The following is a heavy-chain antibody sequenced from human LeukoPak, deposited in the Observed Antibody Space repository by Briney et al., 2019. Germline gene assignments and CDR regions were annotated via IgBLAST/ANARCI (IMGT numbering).Heavy chain of an antibody. CDR3: ARLLGSNTNYFDY. V-gene: IGHV4-34*01. J-gene: IGHJ4*02. D-gene: IGHD4-23*01. Sequence: SETLSLTCTVPGGSISSYYWNWIRQPPGKGLEWIGEINHSGSTNYNPSLNSRVTISVDTSKNQFSLKLNSVTAADTAVYYCARLLGSNTNYFDYWGQGTLVTVSS. CDR2: INHSGST. CDR1: GGSISSYY.